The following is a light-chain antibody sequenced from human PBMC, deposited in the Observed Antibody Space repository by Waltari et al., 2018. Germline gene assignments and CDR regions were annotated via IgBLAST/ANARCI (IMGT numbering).Light chain of an antibody. Sequence: DIQMTQSPSTLSASVGDRVTISCRASQSVDTWLAWYQQKPGKAPKLLIYMASSLESGVPSRFSGSGSGREFTLTISSLQPDDFATYSCQQYSSFSTFGQGTKVDI. CDR1: QSVDTW. J-gene: IGKJ2*01. CDR2: MAS. CDR3: QQYSSFST. V-gene: IGKV1-5*03.